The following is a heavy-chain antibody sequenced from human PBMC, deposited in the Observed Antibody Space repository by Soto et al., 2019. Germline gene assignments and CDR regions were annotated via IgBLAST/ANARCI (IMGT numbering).Heavy chain of an antibody. D-gene: IGHD1-26*01. CDR1: GDSMTKYY. Sequence: SETLSLTCTVSGDSMTKYYWSWIRQSAGKGLEWIGRVYMSGGTNYNPSLKSRVTMSIDTSNNHFSLDLKSVTAADTAVYYCARTVGAAYYFDFWGQGALVTVSS. CDR2: VYMSGGT. J-gene: IGHJ4*02. V-gene: IGHV4-4*07. CDR3: ARTVGAAYYFDF.